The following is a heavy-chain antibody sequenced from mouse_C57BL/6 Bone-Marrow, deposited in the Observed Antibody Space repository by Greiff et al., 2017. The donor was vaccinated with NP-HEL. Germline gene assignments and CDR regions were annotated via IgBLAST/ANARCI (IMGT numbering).Heavy chain of an antibody. CDR2: IWRGGST. V-gene: IGHV2-5*01. CDR3: AKNSGDYDSLFAY. J-gene: IGHJ3*01. D-gene: IGHD2-4*01. Sequence: QVQLQQSGPGLVQPSQSLSITCTVSGFSLTSYGVHWVRQSPGKGLEWLGVIWRGGSTDYNAAFMSRLSITKDNSKSQVFFKMNSLQADDTAIYYCAKNSGDYDSLFAYWGQGTLVTVSA. CDR1: GFSLTSYG.